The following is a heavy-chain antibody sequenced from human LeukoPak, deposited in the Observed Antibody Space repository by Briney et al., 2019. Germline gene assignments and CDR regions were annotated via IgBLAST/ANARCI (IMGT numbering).Heavy chain of an antibody. D-gene: IGHD6-19*01. CDR2: ISSSSSYI. CDR3: ARDLREQWLVLSLFDP. Sequence: PGGSLRLSCAASGFTFSSYSMNWVRQAPGKGLEWVSSISSSSSYIYYADSVKGRFTISRDNAKNSLYLQMNSLRAEDTAVYYCARDLREQWLVLSLFDPWGQGTLVTVSS. J-gene: IGHJ5*02. CDR1: GFTFSSYS. V-gene: IGHV3-21*01.